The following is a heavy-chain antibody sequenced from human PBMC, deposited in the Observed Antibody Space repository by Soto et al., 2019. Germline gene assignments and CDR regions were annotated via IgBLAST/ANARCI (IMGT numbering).Heavy chain of an antibody. Sequence: TLSLTCTVSGGSISSGGYYWSWIRQHPGKGLEWIGYIYYSGSTYYNPSLKSRVTISVDTSKNQFSLKLSSVTAADTAVYYCARDRGYLENDYGDYGRFDYWGQGTLVTVSS. CDR3: ARDRGYLENDYGDYGRFDY. V-gene: IGHV4-31*03. CDR2: IYYSGST. D-gene: IGHD4-17*01. CDR1: GGSISSGGYY. J-gene: IGHJ4*02.